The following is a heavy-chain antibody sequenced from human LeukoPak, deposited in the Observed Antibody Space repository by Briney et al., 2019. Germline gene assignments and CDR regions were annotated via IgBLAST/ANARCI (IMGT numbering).Heavy chain of an antibody. CDR1: GFTFSSYW. CDR2: INSDGSST. J-gene: IGHJ4*02. Sequence: GGSLRLSCATSGFTFSSYWMHWVRQAPGKGLVWVSRINSDGSSTSYADSVKGRFTISRDNAKNTLYLQMNSLRAEDTAVYYCAQGAVVRGAYYLDYWGQGTLVTVSS. V-gene: IGHV3-74*01. D-gene: IGHD3-10*01. CDR3: AQGAVVRGAYYLDY.